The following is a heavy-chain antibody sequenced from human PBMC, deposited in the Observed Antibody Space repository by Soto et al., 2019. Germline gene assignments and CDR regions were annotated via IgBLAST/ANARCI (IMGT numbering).Heavy chain of an antibody. CDR2: IYYSGST. J-gene: IGHJ4*02. D-gene: IGHD6-13*01. Sequence: LSLTCTVSGGSVSSGSYYWSWIRQPPGKGLEWIGYIYYSGSTNYNPSLKSRVTISVDTSKNQFSLKLSSVTAADTAVYYCARRSRYSSFYFDYWGQGTLVTVS. CDR3: ARRSRYSSFYFDY. CDR1: GGSVSSGSYY. V-gene: IGHV4-61*01.